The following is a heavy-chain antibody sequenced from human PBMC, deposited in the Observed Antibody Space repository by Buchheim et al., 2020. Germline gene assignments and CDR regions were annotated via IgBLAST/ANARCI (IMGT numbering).Heavy chain of an antibody. J-gene: IGHJ2*01. Sequence: QLQLDQSGAELKKPGASVKVSCKASGYPFTTYDIDWVRQAAGQGPEWMGWLNLNSGNTGYAPKFRGRVIMTRDTTINTAYMQLSSLTSDDTAVYYCARQKSGGLDLWGRGTL. CDR1: GYPFTTYD. CDR2: LNLNSGNT. V-gene: IGHV1-8*01. D-gene: IGHD1-26*01. CDR3: ARQKSGGLDL.